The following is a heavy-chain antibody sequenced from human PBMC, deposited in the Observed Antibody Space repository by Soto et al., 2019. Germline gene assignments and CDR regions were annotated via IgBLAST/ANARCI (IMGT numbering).Heavy chain of an antibody. CDR2: ISGSGGST. Sequence: EVQLLESGGGLVQPGGSLRLSCAASGFTFSSYAMSWVRQAPGKGLERVSAISGSGGSTYYADSVKGRFTISRDNSKNTLYLQMNSLRAEDTAVYYCAKDIRITIFGVVQNTVDYWGQGTLVTVSS. CDR1: GFTFSSYA. V-gene: IGHV3-23*01. J-gene: IGHJ4*02. CDR3: AKDIRITIFGVVQNTVDY. D-gene: IGHD3-3*01.